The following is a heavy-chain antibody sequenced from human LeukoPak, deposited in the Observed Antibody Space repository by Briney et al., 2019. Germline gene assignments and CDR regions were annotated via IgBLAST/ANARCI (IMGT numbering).Heavy chain of an antibody. CDR1: GGSISNSSYY. V-gene: IGHV4-39*01. CDR3: ARSIYDILTGYARRDAFDI. Sequence: SETLSLTCTVSGGSISNSSYYWGWIRQPPGKGLEWIGSIYYSGSTYYNPSHKSRVTISVDTSKNQFSLKLGSVTAADTAVYYCARSIYDILTGYARRDAFDIWGQGTMVTVSS. CDR2: IYYSGST. J-gene: IGHJ3*02. D-gene: IGHD3-9*01.